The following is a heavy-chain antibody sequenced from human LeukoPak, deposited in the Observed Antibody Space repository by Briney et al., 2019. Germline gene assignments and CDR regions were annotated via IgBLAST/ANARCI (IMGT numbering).Heavy chain of an antibody. CDR1: GFTFSSYS. CDR2: ISSSSSNI. CDR3: AKDRNMITFGGVFDI. V-gene: IGHV3-21*04. Sequence: PGGSLRLSCAASGFTFSSYSMNWVRQAPGKGLEWVSSISSSSSNIYYADSVKGRFTISRDNAKNSLYLQMNSLRAEDTAVYYCAKDRNMITFGGVFDIWGQGTMVTVSS. D-gene: IGHD3-16*01. J-gene: IGHJ3*02.